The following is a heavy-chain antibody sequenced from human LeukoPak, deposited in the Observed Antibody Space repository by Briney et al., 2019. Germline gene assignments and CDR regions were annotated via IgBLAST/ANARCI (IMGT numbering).Heavy chain of an antibody. Sequence: ASVKVSCKASGGTFSSYAISWVRQAPGQGLEWMGGIIPIFGTANYAQKFQGRVTITADESTSTAYMELSSLRSEDTAMYYCACSTDTRPSISFGGAPAYFMDVWGKGTTVTVSS. J-gene: IGHJ6*03. CDR3: ACSTDTRPSISFGGAPAYFMDV. CDR2: IIPIFGTA. D-gene: IGHD3-16*01. CDR1: GGTFSSYA. V-gene: IGHV1-69*13.